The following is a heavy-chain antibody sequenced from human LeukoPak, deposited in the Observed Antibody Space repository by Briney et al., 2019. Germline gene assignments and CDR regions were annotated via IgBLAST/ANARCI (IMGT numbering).Heavy chain of an antibody. D-gene: IGHD6-19*01. J-gene: IGHJ4*02. CDR3: ARLGGRAVAGPVSGGDFDY. CDR2: INHSGST. CDR1: GGSFSGYF. Sequence: SETLSLTCAVYGGSFSGYFWNWIRQSPGKGLEWIGEINHSGSTNYNPSLKSRDTISVDTSKNQFSLKLNSVTAADTAVYYCARLGGRAVAGPVSGGDFDYWGQGTLVTVSS. V-gene: IGHV4-34*01.